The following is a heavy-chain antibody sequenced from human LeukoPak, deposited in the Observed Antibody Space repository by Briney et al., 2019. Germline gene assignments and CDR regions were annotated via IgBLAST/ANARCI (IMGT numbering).Heavy chain of an antibody. CDR2: IYTSGST. Sequence: SETLSLTCTVSGGSISSYYWSWIRQPAGKGLEWIGRIYTSGSTNYNPSLKSRVTISVDKSNNQFSLKLSSVTAADTAVYYCARVYPTYSSGWFFDYWGKGNLVTVSS. D-gene: IGHD6-19*01. CDR3: ARVYPTYSSGWFFDY. V-gene: IGHV4-4*07. CDR1: GGSISSYY. J-gene: IGHJ4*02.